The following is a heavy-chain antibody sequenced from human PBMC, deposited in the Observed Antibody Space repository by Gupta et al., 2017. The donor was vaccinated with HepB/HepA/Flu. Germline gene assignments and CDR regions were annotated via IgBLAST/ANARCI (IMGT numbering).Heavy chain of an antibody. Sequence: QVQLVQSGAEVKKPGASVKVSCKASGYTFTSYYMHWVRQAPGQGLEWMGIINPSGGSTSYAQKFQGRVTMTRDTSTSTVYMELSSLRSEDTAVYYCARETSSTSCYYCGMDVWGQGTTVTVSS. V-gene: IGHV1-46*01. CDR2: INPSGGST. CDR1: GYTFTSYY. CDR3: ARETSSTSCYYCGMDV. D-gene: IGHD2-2*01. J-gene: IGHJ6*02.